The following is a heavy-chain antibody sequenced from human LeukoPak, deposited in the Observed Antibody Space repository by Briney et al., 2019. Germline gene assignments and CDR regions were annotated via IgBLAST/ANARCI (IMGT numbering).Heavy chain of an antibody. D-gene: IGHD1-26*01. CDR2: ISLRGLT. CDR3: SRESGAFCPFGY. CDR1: GGSISSTNW. J-gene: IGHJ4*02. V-gene: IGHV4-4*02. Sequence: SVTLSLTCGVSGGSISSTNWWSWVRQPPGQGLEWIGEISLRGLTNYNPSLKSRVTMSLDKSKHLLSLNLTSVTAADTAVYYCSRESGAFCPFGYWGQGTLVTVPS.